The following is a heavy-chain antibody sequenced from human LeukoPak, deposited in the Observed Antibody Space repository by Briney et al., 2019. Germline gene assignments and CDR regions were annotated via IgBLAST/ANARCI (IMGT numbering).Heavy chain of an antibody. J-gene: IGHJ4*02. CDR3: VRGSGIREVIDY. V-gene: IGHV5-51*01. CDR2: IYPGDSDT. CDR1: GYSFTSYW. D-gene: IGHD3-10*01. Sequence: GESLKISCQGSGYSFTSYWIGWVRQRPGKGLEWMGIIYPGDSDTIYRPSFQGQVTISADKSVSLAYLQWSSLKASDTAMYYCVRGSGIREVIDYWGQGTLVTVS.